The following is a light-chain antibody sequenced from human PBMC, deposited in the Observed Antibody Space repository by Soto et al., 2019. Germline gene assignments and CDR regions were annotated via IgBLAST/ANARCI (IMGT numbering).Light chain of an antibody. CDR3: QQRSNWTIT. J-gene: IGKJ5*01. CDR2: DAS. CDR1: QSVSTF. Sequence: EIVLTQSPATLSLSPGERATLSCRASQSVSTFLAWYQKKPGQPPRLLIYDASNRTTGIPARFSGSGSGTEFTLTISSLKSEDFAVYYCQQRSNWTITFGQGTRLEI. V-gene: IGKV3-11*01.